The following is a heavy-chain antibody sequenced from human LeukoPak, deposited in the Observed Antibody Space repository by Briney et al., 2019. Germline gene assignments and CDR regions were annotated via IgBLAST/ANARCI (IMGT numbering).Heavy chain of an antibody. V-gene: IGHV3-23*01. CDR2: ISVSVGST. J-gene: IGHJ4*02. CDR1: GFTFDYYA. CDR3: AKAYTSDWYYFDY. Sequence: GGSLRLSCAASGFTFDYYAMNWVRQAPGKGLEWVSAISVSVGSTFYADSVKGRFTISRDNSKNTLYLLLNSLRAEDTAVYYCAKAYTSDWYYFDYWGQGTLVTVSS. D-gene: IGHD6-19*01.